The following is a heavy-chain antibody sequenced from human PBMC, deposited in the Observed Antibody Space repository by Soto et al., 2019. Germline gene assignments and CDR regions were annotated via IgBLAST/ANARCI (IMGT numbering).Heavy chain of an antibody. V-gene: IGHV3-23*01. D-gene: IGHD6-19*01. CDR2: ISGSGGST. Sequence: GGSLRLSCAASGFTFSSYAMSWVRQAPGKGLEWVSAISGSGGSTYYADSVKGRFTISRDNSKNTLYLQMNSLRAEDTAVYYCAKGVAAVAGTNYYYYMDVWGKGTTVTVS. J-gene: IGHJ6*03. CDR3: AKGVAAVAGTNYYYYMDV. CDR1: GFTFSSYA.